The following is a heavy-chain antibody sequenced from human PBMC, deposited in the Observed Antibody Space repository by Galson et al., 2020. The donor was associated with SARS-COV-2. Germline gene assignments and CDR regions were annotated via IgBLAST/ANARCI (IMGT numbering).Heavy chain of an antibody. CDR2: ISYDRSNK. CDR3: AKPYRGYYDISGYYYEGIFDY. J-gene: IGHJ4*02. V-gene: IGHV3-30*18. CDR1: GFTFSSCG. D-gene: IGHD3-22*01. Sequence: RSSLRLSCAASGFTFSSCGMHWVRQAPGKALEWVAVISYDRSNKSYAVPVKGRITISRDNSKNTLYLQMNRLRAEDTAVYYCAKPYRGYYDISGYYYEGIFDYWGQGALVTVAS.